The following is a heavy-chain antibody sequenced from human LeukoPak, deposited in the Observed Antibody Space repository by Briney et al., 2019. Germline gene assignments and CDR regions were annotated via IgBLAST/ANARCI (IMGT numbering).Heavy chain of an antibody. CDR2: INHSGST. CDR1: GGSFSGYY. CDR3: ARAPWIQLWARRGFDY. Sequence: SETLSLTCAVYGGSFSGYYWSWIRQPPGKGLEWIGEINHSGSTNYNPSLKSRVTISVDTSKNQFSLKLSSVTAADTAVYYYARAPWIQLWARRGFDYWGQGTLVTVSS. V-gene: IGHV4-34*01. J-gene: IGHJ4*02. D-gene: IGHD5-18*01.